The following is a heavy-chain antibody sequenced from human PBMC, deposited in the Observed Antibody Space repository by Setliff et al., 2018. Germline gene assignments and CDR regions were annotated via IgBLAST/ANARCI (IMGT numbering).Heavy chain of an antibody. V-gene: IGHV4-59*08. CDR1: GGSISTYY. Sequence: SETLSLTCTVSGGSISTYYWSWIRQTPVKGLEWIGYVYYSGTTNYNPLFKSRVTISVDTSKNQFSLNLTSVTAADTAVYYCARLYDFCSGGSCYSGYSGYYYYMDVWGKGTTVTVSS. CDR3: ARLYDFCSGGSCYSGYSGYYYYMDV. D-gene: IGHD2-15*01. CDR2: VYYSGTT. J-gene: IGHJ6*03.